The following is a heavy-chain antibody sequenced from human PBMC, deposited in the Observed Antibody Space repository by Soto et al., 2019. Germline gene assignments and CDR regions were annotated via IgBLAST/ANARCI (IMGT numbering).Heavy chain of an antibody. CDR3: AHQYYYDSSRYHFDY. CDR2: IYWDDDK. V-gene: IGHV2-5*02. J-gene: IGHJ4*02. D-gene: IGHD3-22*01. Sequence: QITLKESGPTLVKPTQTLTLTSTFSGFSLSPRGVGVGWIRQPPGKALEWLALIYWDDDKRYSPSLKSRLTITKDTSKNQVVLTMPNVDPVDTATYYCAHQYYYDSSRYHFDYWGQGTLVTVSS. CDR1: GFSLSPRGVG.